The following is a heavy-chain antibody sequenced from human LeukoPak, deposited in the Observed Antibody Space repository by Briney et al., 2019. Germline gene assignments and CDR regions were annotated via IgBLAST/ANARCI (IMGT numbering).Heavy chain of an antibody. CDR1: GFTFSSYW. V-gene: IGHV3-23*01. CDR3: AKDRVVVIGAALSFDY. D-gene: IGHD2-15*01. Sequence: AGGSLRLSCAASGFTFSSYWMHWVRQAPGKGLEWVSAISGSGGSTYYADSVKGRFTISRDNSKNTLYLQMNSLRAEDTAVYYCAKDRVVVIGAALSFDYWGQGTLVTVSS. J-gene: IGHJ4*02. CDR2: ISGSGGST.